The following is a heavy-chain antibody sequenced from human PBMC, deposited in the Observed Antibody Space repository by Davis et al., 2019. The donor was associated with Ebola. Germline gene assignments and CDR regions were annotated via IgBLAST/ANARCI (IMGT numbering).Heavy chain of an antibody. CDR3: AKDGAVDY. CDR2: IHGRGGGT. D-gene: IGHD3-16*01. J-gene: IGHJ4*02. Sequence: GGSLSLSCAASAFPFSSYAMSWVRQAPGQGLEWVSTIHGRGGGTFYADSVKGRFTISRDNSKNTLSLQMNNLRVEDTAVYYCAKDGAVDYWGQGTLVTVSS. V-gene: IGHV3-23*01. CDR1: AFPFSSYA.